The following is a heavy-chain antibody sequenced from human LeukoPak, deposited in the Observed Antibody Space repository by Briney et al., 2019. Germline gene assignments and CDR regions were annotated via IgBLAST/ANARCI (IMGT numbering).Heavy chain of an antibody. D-gene: IGHD2-2*01. CDR2: VSGSGGST. CDR1: GFTFSSYA. CDR3: ANPGNYCSSTSCYGL. V-gene: IGHV3-23*01. J-gene: IGHJ4*02. Sequence: GGSLRLSCAASGFTFSSYAMSWVRQAPGKGLEWVSAVSGSGGSTYYADSVKGRFTISRDNSKNTLYLQMNSLRAEDTAVYYCANPGNYCSSTSCYGLWGQGTLVTVSS.